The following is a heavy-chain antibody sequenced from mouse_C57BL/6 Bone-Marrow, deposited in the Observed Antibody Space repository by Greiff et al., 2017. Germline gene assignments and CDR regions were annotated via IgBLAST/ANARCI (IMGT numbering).Heavy chain of an antibody. CDR1: GFTFSSYG. CDR2: VSSGGSYT. CDR3: ARQWMYYGSSHWYFDV. J-gene: IGHJ1*03. D-gene: IGHD1-1*01. Sequence: EVQGVESGGDLVKPGGSLKLSCAASGFTFSSYGMSWVRQTPDKRLEWVATVSSGGSYTYYPDSVKGRFTISRDNAKNTLYLQMSSLKSEDTAMYYCARQWMYYGSSHWYFDVWGTGTTVTVSS. V-gene: IGHV5-6*01.